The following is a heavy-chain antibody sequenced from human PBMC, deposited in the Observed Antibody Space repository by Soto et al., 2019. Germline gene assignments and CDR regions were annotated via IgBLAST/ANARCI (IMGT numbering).Heavy chain of an antibody. V-gene: IGHV1-69*06. Sequence: GASVKVSCKASGGTFSSYAISWVRQAPGQGLEWMGGIIPIFGTAIYAQKFQGRVTITADKSTSTAYMELSSLRSEDTAVYYCARDPYYYGSGRTDYGMDVWGQGTTVTVSS. D-gene: IGHD3-10*01. J-gene: IGHJ6*02. CDR3: ARDPYYYGSGRTDYGMDV. CDR1: GGTFSSYA. CDR2: IIPIFGTA.